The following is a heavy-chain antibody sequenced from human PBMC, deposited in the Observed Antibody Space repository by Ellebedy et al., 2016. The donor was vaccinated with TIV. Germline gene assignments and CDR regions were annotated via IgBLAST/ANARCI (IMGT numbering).Heavy chain of an antibody. V-gene: IGHV1-69*13. CDR3: AREFGDGYNYHYFDH. Sequence: ASVKVSCKASGGTLSGYSVSWVRQAPGQGLEWVGGINPVSDAVQYSQKLQDRVTISADEVTSTVYMEMTSLRSEDTALYYCAREFGDGYNYHYFDHWGQGTLVAVSS. D-gene: IGHD5-24*01. J-gene: IGHJ4*02. CDR2: INPVSDAV. CDR1: GGTLSGYS.